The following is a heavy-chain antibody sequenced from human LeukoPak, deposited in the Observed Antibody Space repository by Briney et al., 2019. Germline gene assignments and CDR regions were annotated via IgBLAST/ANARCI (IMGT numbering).Heavy chain of an antibody. CDR1: GGSISSGGYY. J-gene: IGHJ4*02. V-gene: IGHV4-61*08. Sequence: SETLSLTCTVSGGSISSGGYYWSWIRQPPGKGLEWIGYIYHSGSTYYNPSLKSRVTISVDTSKNQFSLKLSSVTAADTAVYYCARIGGGWYGRNDVDYWGQGTLVTVSS. CDR3: ARIGGGWYGRNDVDY. D-gene: IGHD6-19*01. CDR2: IYHSGST.